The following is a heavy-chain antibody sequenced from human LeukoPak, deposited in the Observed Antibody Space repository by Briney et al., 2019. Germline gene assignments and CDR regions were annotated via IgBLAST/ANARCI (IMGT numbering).Heavy chain of an antibody. J-gene: IGHJ4*02. D-gene: IGHD3-9*01. CDR1: GFTFSNYA. Sequence: GGSLRLSCAASGFTFSNYAMSWVRQAPGKGLEWVSAITGGGGGIYYADSMKSRFTISRDNSKNTLYLQINSLRAEDTAVYYCAKWGDYDVLTGYYASDYWGQGTLVTVSS. CDR3: AKWGDYDVLTGYYASDY. V-gene: IGHV3-23*01. CDR2: ITGGGGGI.